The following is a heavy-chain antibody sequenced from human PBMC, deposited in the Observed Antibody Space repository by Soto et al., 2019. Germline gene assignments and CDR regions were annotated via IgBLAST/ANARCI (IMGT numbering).Heavy chain of an antibody. CDR1: GGSISSGDYY. CDR2: IYYSGST. J-gene: IGHJ6*02. V-gene: IGHV4-30-4*01. Sequence: SETLSLTCTVSGGSISSGDYYWSWIRQPPGKGLEWIGYIYYSGSTYYNPSLKSRVTISVDTSKNQFSLKLSSVTAADTAVYYCARVDHAYYGMDVWGQGTTVTVSS. CDR3: ARVDHAYYGMDV.